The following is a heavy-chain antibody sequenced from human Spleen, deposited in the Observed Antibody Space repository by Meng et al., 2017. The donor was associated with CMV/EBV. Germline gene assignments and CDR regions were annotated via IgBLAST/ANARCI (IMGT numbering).Heavy chain of an antibody. CDR1: GFTFSNYS. J-gene: IGHJ4*02. V-gene: IGHV3-48*04. Sequence: GGSLRLSCAASGFTFSNYSMTWVRQAPGKGLEWLSYISRYSSTIYYADSVKGRFTISRDNAKNSLYLQMTSLRAGDTAVYYCATKRRYWGQGTLVTVSS. CDR2: ISRYSSTI. CDR3: ATKRRY.